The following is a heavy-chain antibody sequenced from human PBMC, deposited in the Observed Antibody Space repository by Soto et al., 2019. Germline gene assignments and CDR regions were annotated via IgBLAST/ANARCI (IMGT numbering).Heavy chain of an antibody. CDR2: INPSGGST. D-gene: IGHD2-15*01. J-gene: IGHJ4*02. CDR1: GGTLSSYA. Sequence: ASVKVSCKAPGGTLSSYAINWVRQAPGQGLECMGIINPSGGSTSYAQKFQGRVTMTRDTSTSTVYMELSSLRSEDTAVYYCARVERDSRPCYFDYWGQGTLVTVSS. V-gene: IGHV1-46*01. CDR3: ARVERDSRPCYFDY.